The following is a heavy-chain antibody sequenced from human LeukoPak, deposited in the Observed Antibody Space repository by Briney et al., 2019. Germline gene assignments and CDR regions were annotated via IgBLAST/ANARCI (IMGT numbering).Heavy chain of an antibody. CDR3: ARPRGSNDAFDI. CDR1: GFTFSSNY. Sequence: GGSLRLSCTASGFTFSSNYMSWVRQAPGKGLVWVSRINSDGTSTTYADFVKGRLTISRDNAKNTLYLQMSSLRAEDTAVYYCARPRGSNDAFDIWGQGTMVTVSS. D-gene: IGHD3-10*01. V-gene: IGHV3-74*01. J-gene: IGHJ3*02. CDR2: INSDGTST.